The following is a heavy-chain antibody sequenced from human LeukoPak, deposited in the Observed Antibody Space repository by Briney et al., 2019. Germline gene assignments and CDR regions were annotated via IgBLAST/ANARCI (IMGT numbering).Heavy chain of an antibody. J-gene: IGHJ6*02. CDR1: GYTLSELS. CDR3: ASGIPRARRSIWAGGYHYYYGMDV. CDR2: FDPEDGKT. Sequence: GASVKVSCKVSGYTLSELSMHWVRQAPGKGLEWMGGFDPEDGKTIYVQKFQGRVIMTEDTSTDTAYMELSSLRSEDTAVYYCASGIPRARRSIWAGGYHYYYGMDVWGQGTTVTVSS. D-gene: IGHD1-1*01. V-gene: IGHV1-24*01.